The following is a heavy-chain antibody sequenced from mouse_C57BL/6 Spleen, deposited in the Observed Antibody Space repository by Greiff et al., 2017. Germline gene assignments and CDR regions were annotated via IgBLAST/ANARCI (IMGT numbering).Heavy chain of an antibody. V-gene: IGHV1-81*01. CDR2: IYPRSGNT. Sequence: VQLQQSGAELARPGASVKLSCKASGYTFTSYGISWVKQRPGQGLEWIGEIYPRSGNTYYNEKFKGKATLTADKSSSTAYMELRSLTSEDSAVYFCARDNLLLPYFDYGGQGTTLTVSS. CDR3: ARDNLLLPYFDY. J-gene: IGHJ2*01. D-gene: IGHD1-1*01. CDR1: GYTFTSYG.